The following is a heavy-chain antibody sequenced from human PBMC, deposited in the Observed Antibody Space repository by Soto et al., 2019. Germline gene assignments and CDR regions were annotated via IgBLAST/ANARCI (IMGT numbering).Heavy chain of an antibody. CDR2: IWYDGNDK. D-gene: IGHD6-6*01. CDR3: ARDRHSSSTGYFEY. Sequence: QVQLVESGGGVVQPGRSLRLSCAASGFTFSSYGMHWVLQAPGKGLEWVAVIWYDGNDKYYADFVKGRFTISRDNAKNTVSLQMNSLRAEDTAVYYCARDRHSSSTGYFEYWGQGTLVTVSS. V-gene: IGHV3-33*01. CDR1: GFTFSSYG. J-gene: IGHJ4*02.